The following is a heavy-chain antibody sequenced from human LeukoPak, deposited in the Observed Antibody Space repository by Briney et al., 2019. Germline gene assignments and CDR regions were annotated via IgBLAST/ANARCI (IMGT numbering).Heavy chain of an antibody. CDR2: ISAYNGNT. Sequence: ASVKVSCKASGYTFTSYGISWVRQAPGQGLEWMGWISAYNGNTNYAQKLQGRVTMTTDTSTSTAYMELRSLRSDDTAVYHCARDRAEYSSSSRGYFDYWGQGTLVTVSS. J-gene: IGHJ4*02. CDR3: ARDRAEYSSSSRGYFDY. V-gene: IGHV1-18*01. CDR1: GYTFTSYG. D-gene: IGHD6-6*01.